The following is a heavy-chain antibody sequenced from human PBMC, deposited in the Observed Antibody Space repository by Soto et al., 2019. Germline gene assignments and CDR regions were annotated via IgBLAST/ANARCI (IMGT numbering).Heavy chain of an antibody. Sequence: EVQLVESGGGLVQPGESLRLSCAASGFTFDYYWMHWVRQAPGKGLVWVSRVHSGGTTTTYADSVKGRFTISRDNARNTVSLQMSSLRAEDTAICYCARGDRGGFDLWGHGTMVTVSS. J-gene: IGHJ3*01. D-gene: IGHD3-10*01. CDR3: ARGDRGGFDL. CDR1: GFTFDYYW. V-gene: IGHV3-74*01. CDR2: VHSGGTTT.